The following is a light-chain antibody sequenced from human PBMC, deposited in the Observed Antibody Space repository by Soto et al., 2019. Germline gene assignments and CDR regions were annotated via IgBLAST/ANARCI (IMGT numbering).Light chain of an antibody. CDR1: SSDVGGYNY. CDR2: DVS. J-gene: IGLJ2*01. CDR3: SSYTNSSILI. Sequence: QSVLTQPASVSGSPGQSITISCTGTSSDVGGYNYVSWYQQHPGKAPKLMIYDVSNRPSGVSNRFSGSKSGNAASLTISDLQAEDEADYYCSSYTNSSILIFGGGTKLTVL. V-gene: IGLV2-14*01.